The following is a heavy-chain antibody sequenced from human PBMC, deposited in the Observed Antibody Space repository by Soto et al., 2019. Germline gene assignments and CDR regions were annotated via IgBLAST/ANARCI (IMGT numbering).Heavy chain of an antibody. V-gene: IGHV1-3*01. CDR3: ARGIETGQLDP. D-gene: IGHD2-15*01. CDR1: GYTFTRYT. CDR2: INPDNGNS. J-gene: IGHJ5*02. Sequence: QVQLVQSGAEVKKPGASVKISCKASGYTFTRYTMNWVRQAPGQRLEWMGWINPDNGNSKSSQKFQDRVIITRDTAASIAYLDLSSLRSDDTAVYYCARGIETGQLDPWGQGTLVTVSS.